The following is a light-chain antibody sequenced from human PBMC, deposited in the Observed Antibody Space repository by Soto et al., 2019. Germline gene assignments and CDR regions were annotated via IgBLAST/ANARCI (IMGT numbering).Light chain of an antibody. J-gene: IGKJ1*01. V-gene: IGKV3D-20*01. CDR1: QRVSNNF. CDR3: QQYGSTPWT. Sequence: VVLTQFPGTLSLSPGETATLSCGASQRVSNNFLGWYQQKPGLPPRLLIYDATSRANGIPERFSGRGSETHFTLTISRLEPEDFAVYYCQQYGSTPWTFGRGTKV. CDR2: DAT.